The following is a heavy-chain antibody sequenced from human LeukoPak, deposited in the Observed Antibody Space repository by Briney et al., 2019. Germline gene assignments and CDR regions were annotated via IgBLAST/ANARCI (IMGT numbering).Heavy chain of an antibody. CDR3: ARDLADSSDSYGVFDY. J-gene: IGHJ4*02. Sequence: GGSLRLSCAASGFXFSNYAMHWVRQAPGKGLEWLALIWYDGSNKYYADSVKGRFTISRDNSKNTLYLQMNSLRAEDTAVYYCARDLADSSDSYGVFDYWGQGTLVTVSS. CDR2: IWYDGSNK. D-gene: IGHD3-22*01. V-gene: IGHV3-33*01. CDR1: GFXFSNYA.